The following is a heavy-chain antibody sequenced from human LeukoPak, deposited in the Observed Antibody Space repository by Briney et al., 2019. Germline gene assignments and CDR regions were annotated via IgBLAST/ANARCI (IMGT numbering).Heavy chain of an antibody. D-gene: IGHD2-2*01. Sequence: SGGSLRLSCAASGFTFSSYWMHWVRQAPGKGLVWVSRITSDGRSASYADSVKGRFTMSRDNAKNTLYLQMNSLRAEETAVYYCARGASTWYDSWGQGTLVTVPS. V-gene: IGHV3-74*01. CDR3: ARGASTWYDS. CDR2: ITSDGRSA. J-gene: IGHJ5*01. CDR1: GFTFSSYW.